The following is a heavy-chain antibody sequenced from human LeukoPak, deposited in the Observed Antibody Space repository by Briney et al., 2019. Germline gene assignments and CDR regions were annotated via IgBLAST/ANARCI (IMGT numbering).Heavy chain of an antibody. D-gene: IGHD3-10*01. V-gene: IGHV7-4-1*01. CDR3: ARDQYITLVRGVIAY. CDR1: GYTFTRDA. J-gene: IGHJ4*02. CDR2: INTNTVEP. Sequence: SVRVSCTASGYTFTRDATNSVRPAPGQGLECMGWINTNTVEPTYTQAFTRRFSFSLDTSVSTAYLQICSLKAEDTAVYYCARDQYITLVRGVIAYWGQGTLVSVSS.